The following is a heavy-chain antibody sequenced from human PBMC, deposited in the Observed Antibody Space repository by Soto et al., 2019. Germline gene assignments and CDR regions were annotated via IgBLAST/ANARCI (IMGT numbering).Heavy chain of an antibody. CDR3: ARDVIAELMGGMDV. D-gene: IGHD2-8*01. CDR1: GYTFTGYY. CDR2: INPNSGGT. Sequence: QVQLVQSGAEVKKPGASVKVSCKASGYTFTGYYMHWVRQAPGQGLEWMGWINPNSGGTNYAQKLQGRVTMTRDTSISTAYMELSRLRSDDTAVYYCARDVIAELMGGMDVWGQGTTVTVSS. V-gene: IGHV1-2*02. J-gene: IGHJ6*02.